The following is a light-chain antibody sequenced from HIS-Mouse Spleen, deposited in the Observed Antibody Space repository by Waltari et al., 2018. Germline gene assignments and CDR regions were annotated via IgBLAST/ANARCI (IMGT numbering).Light chain of an antibody. CDR2: GNS. CDR1: SPNLGARYD. CDR3: QSYDSSLSGVV. Sequence: QSVLTQPPSVSGAPGQRVPISCTGSSPNLGARYDVTRYQQPPGTAPKLLIYGNSNRPSGVPDRFSGSKSGTSASLAITGLQAEDEADYYCQSYDSSLSGVVFGGGTKLTVL. J-gene: IGLJ2*01. V-gene: IGLV1-40*01.